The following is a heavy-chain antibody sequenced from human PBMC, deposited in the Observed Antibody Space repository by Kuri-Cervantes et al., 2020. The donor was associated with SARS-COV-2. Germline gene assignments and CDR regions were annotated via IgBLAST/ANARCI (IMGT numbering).Heavy chain of an antibody. D-gene: IGHD2-15*01. CDR1: GFTVSSNY. CDR2: IYRDVIT. V-gene: IGHV3-66*02. CDR3: AKDQHGIVVVVAAIDY. J-gene: IGHJ4*02. Sequence: GGSLRLSCAASGFTVSSNYMIWVRQAPGKGLEWVSVIYRDVITDYADSVKGRNADSVKGRFTISRDNSKNTLYLQMNSLRAEDTAVYYCAKDQHGIVVVVAAIDYWGQGTLVTVSS.